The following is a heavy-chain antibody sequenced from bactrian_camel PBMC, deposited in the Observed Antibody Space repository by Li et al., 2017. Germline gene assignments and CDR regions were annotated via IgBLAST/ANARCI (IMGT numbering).Heavy chain of an antibody. J-gene: IGHJ4*01. CDR1: LNPTSDYC. V-gene: IGHV3S1*01. CDR2: IFTRDHSS. D-gene: IGHD2*01. Sequence: HVQLVESGGGSVQTGGSLRLSCALSLNPTSDYCLAWLRQAPGKEREGVALIFTRDHSSYYLDSVKGRFTISRDNAKNTLYLQMNNLKTEDTAMYYCAKGWRTTLPRGQGTQVTVS.